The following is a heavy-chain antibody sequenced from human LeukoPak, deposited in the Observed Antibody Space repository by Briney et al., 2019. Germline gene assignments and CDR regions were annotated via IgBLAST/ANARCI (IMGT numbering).Heavy chain of an antibody. J-gene: IGHJ3*02. CDR2: IRSKANSYAT. D-gene: IGHD3-9*01. V-gene: IGHV3-73*01. CDR3: TAVGRILTGYQDAFDI. Sequence: GGSLRLSCAASGFTFSGSAMHWVRQASGKGLEWVGRIRSKANSYATAYAASVKGRFTISRDDSKDTAYLQMNSLKTEDTAVYYCTAVGRILTGYQDAFDIWGQGTMVTVSS. CDR1: GFTFSGSA.